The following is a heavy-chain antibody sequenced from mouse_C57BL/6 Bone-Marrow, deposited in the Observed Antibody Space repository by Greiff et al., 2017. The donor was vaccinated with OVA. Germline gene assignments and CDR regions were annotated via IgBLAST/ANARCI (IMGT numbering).Heavy chain of an antibody. Sequence: QVQLQQSGAELARPGASVKLSCKASGYTFTSYGISWVKQRTGQGLEWIGEIYPRSGNTYYNEKFKGKATLTADKSSSTAYMELRSLTSEDSAVYFCARKNYGSSFLWYFDVWGTGTTVTVSS. D-gene: IGHD1-1*01. CDR3: ARKNYGSSFLWYFDV. CDR2: IYPRSGNT. J-gene: IGHJ1*03. CDR1: GYTFTSYG. V-gene: IGHV1-81*01.